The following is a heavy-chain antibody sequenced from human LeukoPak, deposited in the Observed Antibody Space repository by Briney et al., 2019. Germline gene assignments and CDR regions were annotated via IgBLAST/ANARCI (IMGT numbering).Heavy chain of an antibody. CDR1: GGSIGSYY. CDR3: ARGLGYCSSTSCYGVNDY. Sequence: PSETLSLTCTVSGGSIGSYYWSWIRQPPGKGLEWIGYIYYSGSTNYNPSLKSRVTISVDTSKNQFSLKLSSVTAADTAVYYCARGLGYCSSTSCYGVNDYWGQGTLVTVSS. J-gene: IGHJ4*02. CDR2: IYYSGST. V-gene: IGHV4-59*01. D-gene: IGHD2-2*01.